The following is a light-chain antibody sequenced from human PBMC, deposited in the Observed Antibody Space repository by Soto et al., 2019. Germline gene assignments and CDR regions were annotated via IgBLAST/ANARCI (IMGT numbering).Light chain of an antibody. CDR3: QHYNSNSPT. CDR2: KAS. Sequence: DIQMTQSPSTLSASVGDRVTITCRASQSASSWLAWYQQKPGKAPNLLIFKASSLDNGVPSRFSGRGSGTEFTLTISSLQPDDFATYYCQHYNSNSPTFGQGTKVELK. J-gene: IGKJ1*01. V-gene: IGKV1-5*03. CDR1: QSASSW.